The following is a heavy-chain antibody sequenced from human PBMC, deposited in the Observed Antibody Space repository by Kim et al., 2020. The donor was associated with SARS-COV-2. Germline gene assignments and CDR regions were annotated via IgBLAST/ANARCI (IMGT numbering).Heavy chain of an antibody. CDR1: GFTFSSYW. CDR2: INSDGSST. V-gene: IGHV3-74*01. D-gene: IGHD2-8*01. Sequence: GGSLRLSCAASGFTFSSYWMHWVRQAPGKGLVWVYRINSDGSSTSSGDSVKGRFTISRDNAKNTLYLQMNSLRAEVTAVYYCARDGLVLQKSSGWFDPWGQGTLVTVSS. CDR3: ARDGLVLQKSSGWFDP. J-gene: IGHJ5*02.